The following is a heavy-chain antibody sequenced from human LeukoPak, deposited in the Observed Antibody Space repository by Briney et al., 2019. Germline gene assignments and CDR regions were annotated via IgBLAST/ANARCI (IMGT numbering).Heavy chain of an antibody. J-gene: IGHJ4*02. Sequence: PSETLSLSCTVSGGSISSGAYYWSWIRQPPGKGLEWIGYIYYSGSTYYNPSLKSRVTISVDTSRNQFSLKLSSVTAADTAVYYCAKYSGSYYYFDYWGQGTLVTVSS. CDR1: GGSISSGAYY. V-gene: IGHV4-30-4*01. CDR2: IYYSGST. CDR3: AKYSGSYYYFDY. D-gene: IGHD1-26*01.